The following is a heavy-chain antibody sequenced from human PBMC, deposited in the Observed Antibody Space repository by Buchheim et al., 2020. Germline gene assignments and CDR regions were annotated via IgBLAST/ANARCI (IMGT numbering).Heavy chain of an antibody. CDR1: GFTFSSYA. CDR2: ISYDGSNK. D-gene: IGHD4-11*01. J-gene: IGHJ6*02. CDR3: ARDQPVTTQDV. V-gene: IGHV3-30*04. Sequence: QVQLVESGGGVVQPGRSLRLSCAASGFTFSSYAMHWVRQAPGKGLEWVAVISYDGSNKYYADSVKGRFTISRDNSKNTLYLQMNSLRAEDTAVYYCARDQPVTTQDVWGQGTT.